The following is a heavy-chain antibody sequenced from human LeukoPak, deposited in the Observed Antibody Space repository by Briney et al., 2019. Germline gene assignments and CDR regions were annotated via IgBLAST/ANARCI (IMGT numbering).Heavy chain of an antibody. V-gene: IGHV1-69*13. D-gene: IGHD4-17*01. J-gene: IGHJ3*02. CDR1: GGTFSSYA. CDR3: ARDYGDYGSAFDI. CDR2: IIPIFGTA. Sequence: SVKVSCKASGGTFSSYANSWVRQAPGQGLEWMGGIIPIFGTANYAQKFQGRVTITADESTSTAYMELSSLRSEDTAVYYCARDYGDYGSAFDIWGQGTMVTVSS.